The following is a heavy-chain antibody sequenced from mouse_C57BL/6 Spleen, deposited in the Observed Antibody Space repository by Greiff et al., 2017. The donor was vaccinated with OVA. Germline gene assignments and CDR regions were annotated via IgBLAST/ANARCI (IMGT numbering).Heavy chain of an antibody. CDR1: GYTFTSYW. CDR3: ARSNGSSYYWYFDV. V-gene: IGHV1-52*01. CDR2: IDPSDSVT. Sequence: QVQLQQPGAELVRPGSSVKLSCKASGYTFTSYWMHWVKQRPIQGLEWIGNIDPSDSVTHYNQKFKDKATLTVDKSSSTAYMQLSSLTSEDSAVYYCARSNGSSYYWYFDVWGTGTTVTVSS. J-gene: IGHJ1*03. D-gene: IGHD1-1*01.